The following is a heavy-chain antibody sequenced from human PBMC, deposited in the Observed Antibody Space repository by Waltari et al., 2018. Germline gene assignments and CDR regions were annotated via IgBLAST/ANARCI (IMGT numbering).Heavy chain of an antibody. CDR2: INHSGNT. CDR1: GGSFSGNY. Sequence: QVQLQQWGAGLLKPSETLSLTCGVYGGSFSGNYWSWIRQSPGKGLEWIGEINHSGNTKYNPSLKGRVPMSVDTFKNYFSLNLTSVTAADTAVYYCANRDLNKSYYYMDVWGKGTTVIVSS. CDR3: ANRDLNKSYYYMDV. V-gene: IGHV4-34*01. J-gene: IGHJ6*03.